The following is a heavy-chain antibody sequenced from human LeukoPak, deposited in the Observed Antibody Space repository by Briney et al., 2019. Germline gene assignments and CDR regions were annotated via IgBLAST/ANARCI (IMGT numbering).Heavy chain of an antibody. CDR2: ISSSSSTI. Sequence: GGSLRLSCAASGFTFSSYSMNWVRQAPGKGLEWVSYISSSSSTIYYADSLKGRFNISRDNAKNSLYLEKNSLRDEDTGVYYCARGVWGYWGQGTLVTVA. CDR1: GFTFSSYS. J-gene: IGHJ4*02. D-gene: IGHD2-8*01. V-gene: IGHV3-48*02. CDR3: ARGVWGY.